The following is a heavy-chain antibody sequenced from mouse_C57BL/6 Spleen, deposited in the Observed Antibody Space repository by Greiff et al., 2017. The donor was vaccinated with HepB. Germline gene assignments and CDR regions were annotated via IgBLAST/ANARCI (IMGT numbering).Heavy chain of an antibody. CDR3: ASSIYPYYAMDY. D-gene: IGHD2-1*01. Sequence: EVKLMESGGGLVKPGGSLKLSCAASGFTFSSYAMSWVRQTPEKRLEWVATISDGGSYTYYPDNVKGRFTISRDNAKNNLYLQMSHLKSEDTAMYYCASSIYPYYAMDYWGQGTSVTVSS. V-gene: IGHV5-4*03. CDR2: ISDGGSYT. J-gene: IGHJ4*01. CDR1: GFTFSSYA.